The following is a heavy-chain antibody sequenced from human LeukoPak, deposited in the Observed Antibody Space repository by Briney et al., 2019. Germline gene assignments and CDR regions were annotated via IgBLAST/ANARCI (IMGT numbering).Heavy chain of an antibody. Sequence: GGSLRLSCAASGFTFSSYAMSWVRQAPGKGLEWVSAVSGSGGSTYYADSVKGRFTISRDNSKNTLYLQMNSLRAEDTAVYYCAKVLSSMTHAFDIWGQGTMVTVSS. CDR1: GFTFSSYA. J-gene: IGHJ3*02. CDR3: AKVLSSMTHAFDI. CDR2: VSGSGGST. V-gene: IGHV3-23*01. D-gene: IGHD3-22*01.